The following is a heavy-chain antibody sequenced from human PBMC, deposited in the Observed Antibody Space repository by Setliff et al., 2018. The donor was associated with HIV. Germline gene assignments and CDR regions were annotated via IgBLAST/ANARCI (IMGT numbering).Heavy chain of an antibody. CDR3: ARGVNFDY. Sequence: TLSLTCSVSGGSFSGYHWSWIRQPPGKGLEWIGYIYIYNSGSTNYNPSLTSRVTISVDTSRNQFSLKLTSVTAADTAIYYCARGVNFDYWGQGTQVTVS. D-gene: IGHD3-3*01. V-gene: IGHV4-59*01. CDR2: IYIYNSGST. J-gene: IGHJ4*02. CDR1: GGSFSGYH.